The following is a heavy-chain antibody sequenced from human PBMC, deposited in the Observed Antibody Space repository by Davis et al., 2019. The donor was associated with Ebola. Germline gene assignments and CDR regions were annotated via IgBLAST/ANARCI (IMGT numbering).Heavy chain of an antibody. J-gene: IGHJ2*01. Sequence: MPSETLSLTCTVSGGSINSYYWGWIRQPPGKGLEWIGHIFYSGSNYNPSLEGRATISIDTSKNQFSLKLSSVTVADAAVYYCARGGWYFDLWGRGTLVTVSS. CDR2: IFYSGS. CDR1: GGSINSYY. V-gene: IGHV4-59*01. CDR3: ARGGWYFDL.